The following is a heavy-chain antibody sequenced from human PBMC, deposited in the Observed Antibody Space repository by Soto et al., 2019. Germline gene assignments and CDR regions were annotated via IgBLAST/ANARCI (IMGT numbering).Heavy chain of an antibody. J-gene: IGHJ5*02. D-gene: IGHD3-10*01. CDR2: IIPMLGTA. V-gene: IGHV1-69*01. CDR1: GGTFSSYV. CDR3: VRGGKTYYGSPFDT. Sequence: QVQLVQSGAEVKKPGSSVKVSCKASGGTFSSYVIHWVRQAPGQGLEWMGGIIPMLGTANYAQKFQVRVTITADESTSTADMELSSLRPEDTSVYYCVRGGKTYYGSPFDTCGPGTLVTVSS.